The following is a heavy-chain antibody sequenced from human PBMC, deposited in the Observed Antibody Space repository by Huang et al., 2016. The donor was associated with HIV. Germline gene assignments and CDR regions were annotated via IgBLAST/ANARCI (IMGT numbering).Heavy chain of an antibody. Sequence: EVQLVESGGGLVQPGGSLRLSCAASGFSISSYWMHWVRQAPGKGVVWVSRINIDGSSTSYADSVKGRFTISRDNAKNTLYLQMNSLRAEDTAVYYCARDPRIQSWLNFFDYWGQGTLVSVSS. D-gene: IGHD3-22*01. V-gene: IGHV3-74*01. CDR1: GFSISSYW. CDR3: ARDPRIQSWLNFFDY. CDR2: INIDGSST. J-gene: IGHJ4*02.